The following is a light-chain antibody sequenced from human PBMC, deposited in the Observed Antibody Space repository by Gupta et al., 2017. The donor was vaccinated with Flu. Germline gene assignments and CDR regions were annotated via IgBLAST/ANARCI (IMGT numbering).Light chain of an antibody. CDR3: CSYAGSSTVV. CDR1: SSDVGSYNL. Sequence: QSALPQPASASGPPGQSSTISCTGTSSDVGSYNLVYWYQQHPGKPPKLMIYESSKRPAGVSRRFSGSTSSNTASLTIAGLQAEDEADYYCCSYAGSSTVVFGGGTKLTVL. CDR2: ESS. V-gene: IGLV2-23*01. J-gene: IGLJ2*01.